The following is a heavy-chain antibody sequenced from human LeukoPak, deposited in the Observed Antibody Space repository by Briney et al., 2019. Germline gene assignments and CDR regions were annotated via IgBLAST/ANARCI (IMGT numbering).Heavy chain of an antibody. J-gene: IGHJ4*02. V-gene: IGHV3-48*03. Sequence: PGGSLRLSCAASGFTFSSYEMNWVRQAPGRGLEWVSYISSSGSTIYYADSVKGRFTISRDNAKNSLYLQMNSLRAEDTAVYYCARGVRDFDYWGQGTLVTVSS. CDR3: ARGVRDFDY. CDR2: ISSSGSTI. D-gene: IGHD3-3*01. CDR1: GFTFSSYE.